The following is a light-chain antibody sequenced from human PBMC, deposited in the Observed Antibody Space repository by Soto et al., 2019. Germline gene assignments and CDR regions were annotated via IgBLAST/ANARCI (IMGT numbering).Light chain of an antibody. J-gene: IGKJ5*01. CDR2: DAS. CDR3: QQRSDWPPIT. CDR1: QFVGPS. V-gene: IGKV3-11*01. Sequence: EIVLTQSPATLSFSPGEKATLSCRASQFVGPSLAWYQQKPGQAPRLLIYDASDRATGIPGRFSGTGSGTDFTLIISGLEPEDCAVYYCQQRSDWPPITFGQGTRLESK.